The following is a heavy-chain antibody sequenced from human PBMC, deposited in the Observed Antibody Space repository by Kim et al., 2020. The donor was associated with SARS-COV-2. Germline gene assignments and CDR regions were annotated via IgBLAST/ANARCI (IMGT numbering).Heavy chain of an antibody. CDR1: GFTFDDYA. CDR2: ISWNSGSI. J-gene: IGHJ4*02. Sequence: GGSLRLSCAASGFTFDDYAMHWVRQAPGKGLEWVSGISWNSGSIGYADSVKGRFTISRYNAKNSLYLQMNSLRAEDTALYYCAKDITFAPHGVDYWGQGTLVTVSS. V-gene: IGHV3-9*01. CDR3: AKDITFAPHGVDY.